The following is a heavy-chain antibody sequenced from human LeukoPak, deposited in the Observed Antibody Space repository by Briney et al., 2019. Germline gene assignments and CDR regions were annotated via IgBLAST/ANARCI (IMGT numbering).Heavy chain of an antibody. CDR2: ISTYNGNA. V-gene: IGHV1-18*01. CDR1: GYTFTSYD. CDR3: ARGSFDYGSTTDY. J-gene: IGHJ4*02. D-gene: IGHD4-23*01. Sequence: WASVKVSCKASGYTFTSYDISWVRQAPGQGLEWMGWISTYNGNANYAQKFQGRVTLSTETSTSTAYMELRSLKSDDTAVYYCARGSFDYGSTTDYWGQGTLVTVSS.